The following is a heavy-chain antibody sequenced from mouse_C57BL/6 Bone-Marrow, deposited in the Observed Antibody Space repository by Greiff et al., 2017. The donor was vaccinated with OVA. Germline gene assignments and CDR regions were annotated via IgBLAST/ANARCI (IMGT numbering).Heavy chain of an antibody. CDR1: GFNIKDDY. CDR2: IDPENGDT. Sequence: VQLQQSGAELVRPGASVKLSCTASGFNIKDDYMHWVKQRPEQGLEWIGWIDPENGDTEYAPKFQGKATITADTSSNTAYLQLSSLTSEDTAVYYCTNWFYAMDYWGQGTSVTVSS. J-gene: IGHJ4*01. CDR3: TNWFYAMDY. D-gene: IGHD2-2*01. V-gene: IGHV14-4*01.